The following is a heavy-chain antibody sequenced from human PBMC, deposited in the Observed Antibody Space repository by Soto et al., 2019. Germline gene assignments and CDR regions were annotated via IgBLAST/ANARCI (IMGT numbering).Heavy chain of an antibody. Sequence: SETLSLTCAVYGGSFSGYFWNWIRQTPGKGLEWIGKVNHNGRNNYNPSLKSRATISLDMPKNQISLKLTSVTAADTAVYYCARGGSSDWQVAFDFWGQGTMVTVSS. CDR2: VNHNGRN. CDR1: GGSFSGYF. V-gene: IGHV4-34*01. J-gene: IGHJ3*01. D-gene: IGHD6-19*01. CDR3: ARGGSSDWQVAFDF.